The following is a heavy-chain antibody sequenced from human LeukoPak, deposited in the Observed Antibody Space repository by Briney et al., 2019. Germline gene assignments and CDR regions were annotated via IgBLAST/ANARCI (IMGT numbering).Heavy chain of an antibody. CDR1: GGSILDSTYY. V-gene: IGHV4-39*01. CDR3: ARQSSGYYYGWFDP. CDR2: IFYTGNT. D-gene: IGHD3-22*01. J-gene: IGHJ5*02. Sequence: SETPSLTCTVSGGSILDSTYYWAWIRQPPGKGLEWIATIFYTGNTHYNPSLKSRVTMSVDTVKSQFSLNLNSVTAADTAVYYRARQSSGYYYGWFDPWGQGTLVTVSS.